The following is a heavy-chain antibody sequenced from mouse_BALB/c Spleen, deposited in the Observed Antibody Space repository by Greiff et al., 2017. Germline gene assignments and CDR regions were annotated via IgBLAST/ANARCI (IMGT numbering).Heavy chain of an antibody. CDR2: IWSGGST. V-gene: IGHV2-4-1*01. CDR3: ARKNYRYDGSYAMDY. D-gene: IGHD2-14*01. Sequence: VKLVESGPGLVQPSQSLSITCTVSGFSLTSYGVHWVRQSPGKGLEWLGVIWSGGSTDYNAAFISRLSISKDNSKSQVFFKMNSLQADDTAIYYCARKNYRYDGSYAMDYWGQGTSVTVSS. J-gene: IGHJ4*01. CDR1: GFSLTSYG.